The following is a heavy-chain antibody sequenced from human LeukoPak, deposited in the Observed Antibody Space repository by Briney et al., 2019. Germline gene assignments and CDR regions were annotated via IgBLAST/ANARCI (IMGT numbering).Heavy chain of an antibody. CDR1: GGSISGSH. CDR3: ARVSPVIRDAFDI. J-gene: IGHJ3*02. Sequence: PSETLSLTCLVSGGSISGSHWSWIRQPPGKGLEWIGYIHYTGSTDYNPSLKSRVTISVDTSKNQFSLKLSSVTAADTAVYYCARVSPVIRDAFDIWGQGTMVTVSS. D-gene: IGHD3-10*01. V-gene: IGHV4-59*01. CDR2: IHYTGST.